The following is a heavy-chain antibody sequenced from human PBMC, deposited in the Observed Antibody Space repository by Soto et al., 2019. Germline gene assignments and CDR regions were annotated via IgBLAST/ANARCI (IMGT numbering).Heavy chain of an antibody. CDR3: ARDSPPSWSSSNYGMDV. CDR2: IGTAGDT. Sequence: EVQLVESGGGLVQPGGSLRLSCAASGFTFSSYDMHWVRQATGKGLEWVSAIGTAGDTYYPGSVKGRFTISRENAKNSLYLQMNSLRAGDTAVYYCARDSPPSWSSSNYGMDVWGQGTTVTVSS. V-gene: IGHV3-13*04. J-gene: IGHJ6*02. D-gene: IGHD2-2*01. CDR1: GFTFSSYD.